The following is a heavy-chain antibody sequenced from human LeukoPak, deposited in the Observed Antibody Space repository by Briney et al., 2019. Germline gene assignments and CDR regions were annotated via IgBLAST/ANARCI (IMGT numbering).Heavy chain of an antibody. CDR1: GYSISSGYY. V-gene: IGHV4-38-2*02. D-gene: IGHD3-3*01. CDR3: ARDRRHGITIFGVVILDYYYYYMDV. CDR2: FYSSGTT. J-gene: IGHJ6*03. Sequence: PSETLSLTCTVSGYSISSGYYWDWIRQPPGKGLEWIGSFYSSGTTYYSPSLKSRVTISVDMSKNQFSLKLSSVTAADTAVYYCARDRRHGITIFGVVILDYYYYYMDVWGKGTTVTVSS.